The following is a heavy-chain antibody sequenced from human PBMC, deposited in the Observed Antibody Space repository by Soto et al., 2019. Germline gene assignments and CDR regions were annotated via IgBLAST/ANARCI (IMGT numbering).Heavy chain of an antibody. J-gene: IGHJ4*02. CDR3: ARDGKAAAGDY. CDR1: GFTFSSYS. D-gene: IGHD6-13*01. V-gene: IGHV3-21*01. CDR2: ISSSSSYI. Sequence: LRLSCAASGFTFSSYSMNWVRQAPGKGLEWVSSISSSSSYIYYADPVKGRFTISKDNAKNSLYLQMNSLRAEDTAVYYCARDGKAAAGDYWGQGTLVTVSS.